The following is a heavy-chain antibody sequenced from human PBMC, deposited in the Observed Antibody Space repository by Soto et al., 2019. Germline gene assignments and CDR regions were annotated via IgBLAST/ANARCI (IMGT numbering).Heavy chain of an antibody. Sequence: EVQLLESGGGLVQPGGSLRLSWTASGFTFSKCDVTWVRQAPGKGLEWVSTISGSGGSTYYADSVKGRFTISRDNSKNTLYLQMNSLRAEHTAVYYCAKDQGSSWYEIDYWGQGTLVTVSS. V-gene: IGHV3-23*01. CDR3: AKDQGSSWYEIDY. CDR1: GFTFSKCD. CDR2: ISGSGGST. J-gene: IGHJ4*02. D-gene: IGHD6-13*01.